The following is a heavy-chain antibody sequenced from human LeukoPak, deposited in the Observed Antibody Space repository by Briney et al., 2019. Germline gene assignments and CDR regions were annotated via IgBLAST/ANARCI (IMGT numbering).Heavy chain of an antibody. Sequence: ASVKVSCKASGYTFTSYYMHWVRQAPGQGLEWMGIINPSGGSTSYAQKLQGRVTMTTDTSTSTAYMELRSLRSDDTAVYYCARDLRRGSSSWYVSGGDYWGQGTLVTVSS. CDR1: GYTFTSYY. J-gene: IGHJ4*02. V-gene: IGHV1-46*01. CDR2: INPSGGST. D-gene: IGHD6-13*01. CDR3: ARDLRRGSSSWYVSGGDY.